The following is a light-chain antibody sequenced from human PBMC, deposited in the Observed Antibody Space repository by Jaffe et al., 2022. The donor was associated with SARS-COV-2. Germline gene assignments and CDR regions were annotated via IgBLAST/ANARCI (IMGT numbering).Light chain of an antibody. CDR2: RDV. V-gene: IGLV3-9*01. CDR3: QVWDSSTSVT. CDR1: NIGRKN. J-gene: IGLJ2*01. Sequence: SYELTQPLSVSVALGQTARITCGGNNIGRKNVHWYQQKPGQAPLLLLYRDVNRPSGIPERFSGSNSGNTATLAITRAQAGDEADYYCQVWDSSTSVTFGGGTRLTVL.